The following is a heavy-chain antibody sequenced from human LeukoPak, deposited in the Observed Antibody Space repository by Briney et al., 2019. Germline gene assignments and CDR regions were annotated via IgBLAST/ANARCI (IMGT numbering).Heavy chain of an antibody. D-gene: IGHD2-2*01. CDR2: INHSGSS. V-gene: IGHV4-34*01. J-gene: IGHJ5*02. CDR1: GGSFSGYY. CDR3: ARVMKRGIVVVPAARLNWFDP. Sequence: SETLSLTCAVYGGSFSGYYWSWIRQPPGKGLEWIGEINHSGSSNYNPSLKSRVTISVDTSKNQFSLKLSSVTAADAAVYYCARVMKRGIVVVPAARLNWFDPWGQGTLVTVSS.